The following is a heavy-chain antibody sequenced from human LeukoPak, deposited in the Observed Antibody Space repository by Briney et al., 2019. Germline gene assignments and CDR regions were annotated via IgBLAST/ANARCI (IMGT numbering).Heavy chain of an antibody. J-gene: IGHJ5*02. CDR2: VCHDGGT. CDR1: GGSITSGGYC. Sequence: LSLTCTVSGGSITSGGYCWSWIRQHPGKGLEWIGYVCHDGGTSYNPSLKSRVTVAIDTSKNQFSLKLNSVTAADTAVFYCAKEGRDSGGYNGWFEPWGQGTLVTVSS. D-gene: IGHD2-15*01. CDR3: AKEGRDSGGYNGWFEP. V-gene: IGHV4-31*03.